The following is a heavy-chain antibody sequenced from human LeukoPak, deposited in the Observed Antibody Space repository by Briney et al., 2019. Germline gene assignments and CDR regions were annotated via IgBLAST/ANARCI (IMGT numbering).Heavy chain of an antibody. J-gene: IGHJ4*02. CDR1: GFIFSDYY. CDR2: IDLSGNVK. CDR3: AGRGFQLVYDY. D-gene: IGHD2-2*02. Sequence: GGSLRLSCAASGFIFSDYYMSWVRQAPGKGLEWLSYIDLSGNVKYYVDSVKGRFTISRDNAKNSLHLQMDSLRAEDTAVYYCAGRGFQLVYDYWGQGILVTVSS. V-gene: IGHV3-11*04.